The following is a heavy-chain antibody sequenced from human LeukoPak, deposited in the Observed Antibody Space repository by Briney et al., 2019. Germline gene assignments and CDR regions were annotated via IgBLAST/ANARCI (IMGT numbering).Heavy chain of an antibody. J-gene: IGHJ4*02. CDR1: GFTFSNAW. V-gene: IGHV3-15*01. CDR3: TTDKEGFDYYDSSGYYLFDY. CDR2: IKSKTDGGTT. Sequence: GGSLRLSCAASGFTFSNAWMSWVRQAPGKGLEWVGRIKSKTDGGTTDYAAPVKGRFTISRDDSKNTLYLQMNSLKTEDTAVYYCTTDKEGFDYYDSSGYYLFDYWGQGTLVTVSS. D-gene: IGHD3-22*01.